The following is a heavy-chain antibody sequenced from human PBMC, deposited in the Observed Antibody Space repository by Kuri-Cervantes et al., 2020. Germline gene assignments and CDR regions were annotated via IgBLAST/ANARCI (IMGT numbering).Heavy chain of an antibody. CDR2: IYYSGSI. J-gene: IGHJ5*02. Sequence: SEPLSLTCAVSGGSISSSSYYWGWIRQPPGKGLEWIGSIYYSGSIYYNPSLRSRVTISVDTSNNQFSLKLSSVTAADTAVYYCARRFSGYDSRFDPWGQGTLVTVSS. CDR3: ARRFSGYDSRFDP. V-gene: IGHV4-39*01. CDR1: GGSISSSSYY. D-gene: IGHD5-12*01.